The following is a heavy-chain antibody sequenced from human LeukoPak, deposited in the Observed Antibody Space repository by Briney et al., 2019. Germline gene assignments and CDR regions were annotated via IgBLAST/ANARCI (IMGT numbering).Heavy chain of an antibody. CDR3: ARLVAVPG. CDR1: GYTFTDYY. J-gene: IGHJ1*01. D-gene: IGHD6-19*01. CDR2: IHPNSGGT. Sequence: GASVKVSCKASGYTFTDYYLHWVRQAPGQGLEWMGWIHPNSGGTNYAQKFQGRVAMTRDTSISTAYMELSSLRSDDTAVYYCARLVAVPGWGQGTLVTVSS. V-gene: IGHV1-2*02.